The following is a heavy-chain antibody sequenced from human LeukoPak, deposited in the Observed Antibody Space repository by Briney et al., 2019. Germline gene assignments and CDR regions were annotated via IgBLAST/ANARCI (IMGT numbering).Heavy chain of an antibody. D-gene: IGHD4-11*01. Sequence: PPETLSLTCAVYGGSFSGYYWSWIRQPPGKGLEWIGEINHSGSTNYNPSLKSRVTISVDTSKNQFSLKLSSVTAADTAVYYCARGGTTHPDYYYGMDVWGQGTTVTVSS. CDR2: INHSGST. CDR1: GGSFSGYY. CDR3: ARGGTTHPDYYYGMDV. J-gene: IGHJ6*02. V-gene: IGHV4-34*01.